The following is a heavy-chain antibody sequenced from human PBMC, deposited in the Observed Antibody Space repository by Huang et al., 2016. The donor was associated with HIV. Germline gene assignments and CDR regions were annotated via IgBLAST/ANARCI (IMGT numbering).Heavy chain of an antibody. J-gene: IGHJ4*02. CDR1: GGSIRSYS. D-gene: IGHD2-15*01. Sequence: QVQLQESGPGLVKPSETLSLTCTVSGGSIRSYSWSWIRQPAGKGLEWIGRINNSWTTNYNPSLKSRVTMSVDMSKNQFSLKLTSVTAGDTAVYYCARALGGIRFDSWGQGILVTVSS. CDR3: ARALGGIRFDS. V-gene: IGHV4-4*07. CDR2: INNSWTT.